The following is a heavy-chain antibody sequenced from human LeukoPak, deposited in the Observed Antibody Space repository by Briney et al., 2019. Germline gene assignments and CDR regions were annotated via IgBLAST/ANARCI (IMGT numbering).Heavy chain of an antibody. CDR1: GYTFTSYG. Sequence: VASVKVSCKASGYTFTSYGISWVRQAPGQGLECMGWISAYNGNTNYAQKLQGRVTMTTDTSTSTAYMELRSLRSDDTAVYYCARHAALDYYDSSGWVYYFDYWGQGTLVTVSS. V-gene: IGHV1-18*01. J-gene: IGHJ4*02. CDR2: ISAYNGNT. CDR3: ARHAALDYYDSSGWVYYFDY. D-gene: IGHD3-22*01.